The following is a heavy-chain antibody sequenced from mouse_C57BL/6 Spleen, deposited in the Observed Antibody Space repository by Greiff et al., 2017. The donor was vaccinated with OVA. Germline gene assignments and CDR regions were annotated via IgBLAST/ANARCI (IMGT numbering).Heavy chain of an antibody. J-gene: IGHJ2*01. V-gene: IGHV1-80*01. CDR2: IYPGDGDT. D-gene: IGHD2-4*01. CDR1: GYAFSSYW. Sequence: VQVVESGAELVKPGASVKISCKASGYAFSSYWMNWVKQRPGKGLEWIGQIYPGDGDTNYNGKFKGKATLTADKSSSTAYMQLSSLTSEDSAVYFCARVRDNYDYDEDYWGQGTTLTVSS. CDR3: ARVRDNYDYDEDY.